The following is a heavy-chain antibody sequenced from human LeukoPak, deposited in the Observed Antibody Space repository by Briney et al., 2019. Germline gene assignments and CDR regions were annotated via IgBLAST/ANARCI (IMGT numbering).Heavy chain of an antibody. CDR2: MNPNSGNT. CDR3: ARGRGSGWYVGY. Sequence: ASAKVSCKASGYTFTSYDINWVRQATGQGLEWMGWMNPNSGNTGYAQKFQGRVTMTRNTSISTAYMELSSLRSEDTAVYYCARGRGSGWYVGYWGQGTLVTVSS. V-gene: IGHV1-8*01. J-gene: IGHJ4*02. CDR1: GYTFTSYD. D-gene: IGHD6-19*01.